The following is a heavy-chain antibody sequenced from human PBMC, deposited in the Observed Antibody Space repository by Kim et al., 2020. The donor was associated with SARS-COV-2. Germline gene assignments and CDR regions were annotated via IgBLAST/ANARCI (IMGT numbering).Heavy chain of an antibody. CDR2: IKLDGSEK. Sequence: GGSLRLSCAASGFTLSDYWMSWIRQTPGKGLEWVANIKLDGSEKNYVDSVKGRFTISRDNAKSSLYLQMNSLRGEDTALSYCVRGGFYPDYWGQGTLVTV. J-gene: IGHJ4*02. CDR1: GFTLSDYW. V-gene: IGHV3-7*01. D-gene: IGHD3-16*02. CDR3: VRGGFYPDY.